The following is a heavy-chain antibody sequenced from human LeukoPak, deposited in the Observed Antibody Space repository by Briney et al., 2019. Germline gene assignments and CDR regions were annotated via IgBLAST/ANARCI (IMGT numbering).Heavy chain of an antibody. CDR2: IYYSGST. D-gene: IGHD2-2*01. V-gene: IGHV4-39*01. CDR1: GGSISSSSFY. CDR3: ARHEAWGYLVVVPAAAEGIFDS. J-gene: IGHJ4*02. Sequence: SETLSLTCTVSGGSISSSSFYWGWIRQPPGKGLEWTGSIYYSGSTYYNPSLKSRVTISVDTSKNQFSLKLSSVTAADTAVYYCARHEAWGYLVVVPAAAEGIFDSWGQGTLITVSS.